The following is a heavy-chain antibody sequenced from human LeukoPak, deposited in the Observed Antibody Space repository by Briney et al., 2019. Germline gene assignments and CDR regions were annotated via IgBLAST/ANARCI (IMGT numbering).Heavy chain of an antibody. CDR3: ARHCCSGPAKRVFDI. J-gene: IGHJ3*02. CDR2: ISYSGNT. D-gene: IGHD2-15*01. Sequence: SETMSLTCTVSGGSIISSDYHWGWVRQPPGKGLEWIGTISYSGNTDYNPSLRSRVTISVDTSNNQFSLRLGSVTAADTAVYHCARHCCSGPAKRVFDIWGQGTMVTVSS. CDR1: GGSIISSDYH. V-gene: IGHV4-39*01.